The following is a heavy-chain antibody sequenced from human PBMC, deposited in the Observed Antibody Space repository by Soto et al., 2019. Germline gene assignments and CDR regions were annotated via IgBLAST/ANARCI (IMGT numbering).Heavy chain of an antibody. CDR3: ARGGXFYYGSGYDFXX. CDR1: GYTFTGYY. J-gene: IGHJ4*02. V-gene: IGHV1-2*04. Sequence: AAVKVSCQASGYTFTGYYMHWVRQAPGQGLEWMGWINPNSGGTNYAQKFQGWVTMTRDTSIXXXXXXXXXXXXXXXXXXXXARGGXFYYGSGYDFXXXXQXTXXXVS. D-gene: IGHD3-10*01. CDR2: INPNSGGT.